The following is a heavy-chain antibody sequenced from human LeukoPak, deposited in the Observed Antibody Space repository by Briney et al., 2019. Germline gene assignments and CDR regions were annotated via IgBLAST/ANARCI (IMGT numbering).Heavy chain of an antibody. Sequence: GGSLRLSCAASGFTLSNYDMRWVRQAPGKGLEWVSSISTSSRYIYYKDSVRGRFTISRDDAKNSLYLEMNSLRAEDTAVYYCARADCSSSTCYLRRSWFDPWGQGTLVTVSS. CDR2: ISTSSRYI. CDR1: GFTLSNYD. CDR3: ARADCSSSTCYLRRSWFDP. J-gene: IGHJ5*02. V-gene: IGHV3-21*01. D-gene: IGHD2-2*01.